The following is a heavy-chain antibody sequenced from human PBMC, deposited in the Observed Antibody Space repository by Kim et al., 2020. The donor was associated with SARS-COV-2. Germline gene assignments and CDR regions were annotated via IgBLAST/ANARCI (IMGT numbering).Heavy chain of an antibody. CDR2: IYPGDSDT. J-gene: IGHJ6*02. V-gene: IGHV5-51*01. CDR1: GYSFTSYW. CDR3: ATLISSSWYGGGMDV. Sequence: GESLKISCKGSGYSFTSYWIGWVRQMPGKGLEWMGIIYPGDSDTRYSPSFQGQVTISADKSISTAYLQWSSLKASDTAMYYCATLISSSWYGGGMDVWGQGTTVTVSS. D-gene: IGHD6-13*01.